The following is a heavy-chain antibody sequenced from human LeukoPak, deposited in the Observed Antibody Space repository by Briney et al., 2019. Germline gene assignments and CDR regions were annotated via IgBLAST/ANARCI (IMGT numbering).Heavy chain of an antibody. Sequence: GESLKISCKGSGYSFTTYWIARVRQMPGKGLEWMGIIYPGDSNTRYSPSFQGQVTISADKSINTAYLQWSSLKTSDTAMYYCARHSYTNGWFFFDPWGQGTLVTVSS. CDR2: IYPGDSNT. CDR3: ARHSYTNGWFFFDP. V-gene: IGHV5-51*01. CDR1: GYSFTTYW. J-gene: IGHJ5*02. D-gene: IGHD6-19*01.